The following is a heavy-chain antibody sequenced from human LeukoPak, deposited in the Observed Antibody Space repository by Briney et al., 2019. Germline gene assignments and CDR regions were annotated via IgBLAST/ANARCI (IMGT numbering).Heavy chain of an antibody. J-gene: IGHJ4*02. CDR1: GFTFSSYA. D-gene: IGHD3-22*01. CDR2: ISYDGSNK. CDR3: ARDLLLYYDSSGPFY. V-gene: IGHV3-30-3*01. Sequence: GGSLRLSCAASGFTFSSYAMHWVRQAPGKGLEWVAVISYDGSNKHYADSVKGRFTISRDNSKNTLYLQMNSLRAEDTAVYYCARDLLLYYDSSGPFYWGQGTLVTVSS.